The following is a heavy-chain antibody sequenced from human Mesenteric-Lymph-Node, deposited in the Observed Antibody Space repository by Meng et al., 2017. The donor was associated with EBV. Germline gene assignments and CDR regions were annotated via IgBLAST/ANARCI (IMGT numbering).Heavy chain of an antibody. V-gene: IGHV4-39*01. CDR1: GGSIGRTSYY. CDR2: SNWRGTT. CDR3: ARQINSGSFESATFDY. D-gene: IGHD6-19*01. J-gene: IGHJ4*02. Sequence: LQEPGPGLAGPSEPLSLTCAVSGGSIGRTSYYWGWIRQSPGKGLEWIGGSNWRGTTYYNPSLKSRVTISLDMSKNQFSLRLTSLTATDTALYYCARQINSGSFESATFDYWGQGALVTVSS.